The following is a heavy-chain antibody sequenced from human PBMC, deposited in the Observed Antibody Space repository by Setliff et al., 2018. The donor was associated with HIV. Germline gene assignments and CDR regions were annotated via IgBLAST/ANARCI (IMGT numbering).Heavy chain of an antibody. D-gene: IGHD3-16*02. J-gene: IGHJ4*02. CDR3: AKGNYRFEN. V-gene: IGHV3-23*01. Sequence: PGGSLRLSCAASGFTFSSYAMSWVRQAPGKGLEWVSAISGPGDIIFFADSLKGRFTISRDNSKNTIYLQMVSLRAEDTTVYFCAKGNYRFENWGQGTLVTVSS. CDR1: GFTFSSYA. CDR2: ISGPGDII.